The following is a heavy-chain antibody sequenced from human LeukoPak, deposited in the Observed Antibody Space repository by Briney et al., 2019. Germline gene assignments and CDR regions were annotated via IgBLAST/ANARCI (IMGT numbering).Heavy chain of an antibody. J-gene: IGHJ5*02. CDR3: AGDCSSTSCYRAYNWFDP. CDR1: GFTFSSYS. Sequence: GGSLRLSCAASGFTFSSYSMNWVRQAPGKGLEWVAVISYDGSNKYYADSVKGRFTISRDNSKNTLYLQMNSLRAEDTAVYYCAGDCSSTSCYRAYNWFDPWGQGTLVTVSS. D-gene: IGHD2-2*01. V-gene: IGHV3-30*03. CDR2: ISYDGSNK.